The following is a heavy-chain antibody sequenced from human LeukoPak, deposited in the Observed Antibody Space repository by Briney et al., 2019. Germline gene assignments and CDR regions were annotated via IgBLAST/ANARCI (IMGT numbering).Heavy chain of an antibody. V-gene: IGHV3-33*01. J-gene: IGHJ3*01. CDR1: GFTFSNSD. Sequence: GRSLRLSCAASGFTFSNSDTHWVRQAPGKGLEWVAVIWYDGSNEYYADAVKGRFIISRDNSKNTVHLQMNSLRVEDTSVYYCAREISMFVNAFDLWGQGTLVAVSS. D-gene: IGHD3-10*02. CDR3: AREISMFVNAFDL. CDR2: IWYDGSNE.